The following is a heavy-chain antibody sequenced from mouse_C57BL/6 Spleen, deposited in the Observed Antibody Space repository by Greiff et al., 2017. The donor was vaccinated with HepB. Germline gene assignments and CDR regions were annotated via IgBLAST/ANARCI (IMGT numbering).Heavy chain of an antibody. D-gene: IGHD1-1*01. V-gene: IGHV1-81*01. Sequence: VNVVESGAELARPGASVKLSCKASGYTFTSYGISWVKQRTGQGLEWIGEIYPRSGNTYYNEKFKGKATLTADKSSSTAYMELRSLTSEDSAVYFCASYYYGSSYEVYFDYWGQGTTLTVSS. CDR1: GYTFTSYG. CDR2: IYPRSGNT. J-gene: IGHJ2*01. CDR3: ASYYYGSSYEVYFDY.